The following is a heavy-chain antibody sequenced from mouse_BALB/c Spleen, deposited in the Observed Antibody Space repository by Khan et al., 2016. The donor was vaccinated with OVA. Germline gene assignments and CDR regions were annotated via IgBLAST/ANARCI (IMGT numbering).Heavy chain of an antibody. V-gene: IGHV2-3*01. CDR2: IWGDGST. J-gene: IGHJ4*01. Sequence: QVQLKESGPGLVVPSQSLSITCTASGFSLTTYGVNWVRQPPGKGLEWLGVIWGDGSTNYHSALISRLSISKENSKSQVFLNLHSLHPDDTATYYCVKQNYGTLYAMDYWGQGTSVTVSS. CDR3: VKQNYGTLYAMDY. CDR1: GFSLTTYG. D-gene: IGHD2-1*01.